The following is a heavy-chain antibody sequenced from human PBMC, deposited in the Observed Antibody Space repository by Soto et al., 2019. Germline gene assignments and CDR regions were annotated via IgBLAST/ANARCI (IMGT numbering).Heavy chain of an antibody. J-gene: IGHJ4*02. CDR2: IYWDDDK. D-gene: IGHD1-20*01. CDR3: AHRNITVIVATDFDY. CDR1: GFSLTTSGEG. V-gene: IGHV2-5*02. Sequence: QITLRESGPALVKPTQTLTLTCTFSGFSLTTSGEGVGWIRQPPGKAPEWLALIYWDDDKRYSPSLKNRLTIPGDTSRTQVVLTTTNMDPVDPATYFCAHRNITVIVATDFDYWGQGTLVTVSS.